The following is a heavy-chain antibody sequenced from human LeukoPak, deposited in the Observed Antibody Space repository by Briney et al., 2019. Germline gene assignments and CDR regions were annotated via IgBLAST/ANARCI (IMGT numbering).Heavy chain of an antibody. V-gene: IGHV3-33*01. D-gene: IGHD3-16*01. CDR1: GFTFSSYG. J-gene: IGHJ4*02. CDR3: TRRLDD. CDR2: IWYDGSNK. Sequence: GGSLRLSCAASGFTFSSYGMHWVRQAPGKGLEWVAVIWYDGSNKYYADSVKGRFTISRDNAQNSLYLQMNGLRVEGTAVYYCTRRLDDWGQGTLVTVSS.